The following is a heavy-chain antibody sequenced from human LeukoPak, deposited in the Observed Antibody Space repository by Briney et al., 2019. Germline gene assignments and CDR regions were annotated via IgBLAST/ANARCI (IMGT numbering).Heavy chain of an antibody. J-gene: IGHJ5*02. V-gene: IGHV7-4-1*02. CDR2: INTNTGNP. CDR1: GYTFINYD. D-gene: IGHD1-26*01. Sequence: ASVKVSCKASGYTFINYDFSWVRQAPGQGLEWMGWINTNTGNPTYAQGFTGRFVFSLDTSVSTAYLQISSLKAEDTAVYYCARERGATSFDPWGQGTLVTVSS. CDR3: ARERGATSFDP.